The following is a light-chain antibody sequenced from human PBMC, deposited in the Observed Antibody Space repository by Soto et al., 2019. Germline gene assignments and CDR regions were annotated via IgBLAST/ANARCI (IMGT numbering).Light chain of an antibody. CDR3: QQYNNWHRT. CDR1: QSVSSN. CDR2: GAS. J-gene: IGKJ1*01. V-gene: IGKV3-15*01. Sequence: EIVMTQSPATLSVSPGERATLSCRASQSVSSNLAWYQQKPGQAPRLLIYGASTRATGIPARFSGSGSGTEFTLTISSLQSEDFAVYCCQQYNNWHRTFGQGTKV.